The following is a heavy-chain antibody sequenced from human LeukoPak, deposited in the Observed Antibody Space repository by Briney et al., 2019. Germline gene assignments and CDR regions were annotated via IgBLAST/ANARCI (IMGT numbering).Heavy chain of an antibody. Sequence: GGSLRLSCAASGFTFSSYSMNWVRQAPGKGLEWASSISSSSSYIYYADSVKGRFTISRDNAKNSLYLQMNSLRAEDTAVYYCARDWGYSGSYSSPFWFDPWGQGTLVTVSS. CDR1: GFTFSSYS. CDR3: ARDWGYSGSYSSPFWFDP. J-gene: IGHJ5*02. CDR2: ISSSSSYI. V-gene: IGHV3-21*01. D-gene: IGHD1-26*01.